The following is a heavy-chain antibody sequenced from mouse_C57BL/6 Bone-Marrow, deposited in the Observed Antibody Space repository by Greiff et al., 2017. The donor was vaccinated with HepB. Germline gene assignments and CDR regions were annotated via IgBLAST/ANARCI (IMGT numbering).Heavy chain of an antibody. V-gene: IGHV5-17*01. D-gene: IGHD1-1*01. Sequence: VQLKESGGGLVKPGGSLKLSCAASGFTFSDYGMHWVRQAPEKGLEWVAYISSGSSTIYYADTVKGRFTISRDNAKNTLFLQMTSLRSEDTAMYYCARYYGSSYYAMDYWGQGTSVTVSS. CDR3: ARYYGSSYYAMDY. CDR2: ISSGSSTI. J-gene: IGHJ4*01. CDR1: GFTFSDYG.